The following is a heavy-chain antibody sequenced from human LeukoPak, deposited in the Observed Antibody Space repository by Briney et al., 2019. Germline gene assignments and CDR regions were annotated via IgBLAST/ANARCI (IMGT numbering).Heavy chain of an antibody. J-gene: IGHJ4*02. CDR2: ISSSSSYI. V-gene: IGHV3-21*06. CDR3: ARDHGSDFDY. Sequence: GGSLRLSCAASGFTFSSYNMNWVRQAPGEGLEWVSSISSSSSYIYYTDSVKGRFTISRDNAKNSLFLQMDSLRAEDTAVYYCARDHGSDFDYWGQGILVTVSS. CDR1: GFTFSSYN.